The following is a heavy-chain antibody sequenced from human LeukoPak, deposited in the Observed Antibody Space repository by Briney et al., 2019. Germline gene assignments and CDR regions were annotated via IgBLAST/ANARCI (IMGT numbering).Heavy chain of an antibody. V-gene: IGHV4-39*01. CDR3: ARRDYYDSIDY. D-gene: IGHD3-22*01. CDR2: IYYSGPT. CDR1: GGSISSSSYY. Sequence: PSETLSLTCAVSGGSISSSSYYWGWIRQPPGKGLEWVASIYYSGPTYYNPSLKSPVTISVHTSKNQPCLKLSSVTAADTAVYYCARRDYYDSIDYWGQGTLVTVSS. J-gene: IGHJ4*02.